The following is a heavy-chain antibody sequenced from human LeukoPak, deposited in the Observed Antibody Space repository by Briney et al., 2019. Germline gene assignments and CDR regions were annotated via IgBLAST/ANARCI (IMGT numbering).Heavy chain of an antibody. D-gene: IGHD6-19*01. CDR3: ATASHVTIAVAADNYYYYGMDV. Sequence: SVRVSCEASGGTFSSYAISWGRQGPGQRLEWMGRIIPIVGIANYAQKSQCRVTIPADKSTSTAYMALSSLRSEDTAVYYCATASHVTIAVAADNYYYYGMDVWGPGTTFTVSS. V-gene: IGHV1-69*10. J-gene: IGHJ6*02. CDR2: IIPIVGIA. CDR1: GGTFSSYA.